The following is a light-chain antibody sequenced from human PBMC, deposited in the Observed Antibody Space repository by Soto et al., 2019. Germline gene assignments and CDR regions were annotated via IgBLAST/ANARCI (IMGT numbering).Light chain of an antibody. J-gene: IGLJ1*01. CDR3: ASYTTSSTYV. CDR1: SSDVGSYSY. V-gene: IGLV2-14*01. Sequence: QSALTQPASGSGSPGQSIAISCTGTSSDVGSYSYVSWYEQQPRKAPKLVISDVSNRPSGVSDRFSGSKSGNTASLPISGLQTEDEADYYCASYTTSSTYVFGTGTKVTVL. CDR2: DVS.